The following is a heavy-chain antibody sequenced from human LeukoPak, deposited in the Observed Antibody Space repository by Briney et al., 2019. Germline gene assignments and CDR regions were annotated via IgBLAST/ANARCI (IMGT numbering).Heavy chain of an antibody. V-gene: IGHV3-48*01. J-gene: IGHJ4*02. CDR1: AFTFSTSG. D-gene: IGHD1-26*01. CDR2: ISSSGTTI. Sequence: PGGSLRLSCAASAFTFSTSGMHWVRQAPGKGLEWVSYISSSGTTISYAQSVKGRFTITRDNAQNSLTLHMNTLRADDTAVYYCAKDGGTHFDHWGQGTLVTVSS. CDR3: AKDGGTHFDH.